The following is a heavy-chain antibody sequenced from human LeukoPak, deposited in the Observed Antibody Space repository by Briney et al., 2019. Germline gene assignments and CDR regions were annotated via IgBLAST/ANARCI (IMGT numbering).Heavy chain of an antibody. CDR2: ISGSGGSP. V-gene: IGHV3-23*01. Sequence: GGSLRLSCAASGFTFSTYAMTWVRQAPGKGLEWVSAISGSGGSPYYADSVKGRFTISRDNSKNTLYLQMNSLRAEDTAVYYCAKDSQLASRYSSGWYTGGGHYFDYWGQGTLVTVSS. CDR1: GFTFSTYA. CDR3: AKDSQLASRYSSGWYTGGGHYFDY. D-gene: IGHD6-19*01. J-gene: IGHJ4*02.